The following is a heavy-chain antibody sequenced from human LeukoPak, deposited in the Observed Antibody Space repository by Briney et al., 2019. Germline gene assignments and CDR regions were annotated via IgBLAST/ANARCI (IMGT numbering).Heavy chain of an antibody. J-gene: IGHJ4*02. CDR1: GFRFTIYA. D-gene: IGHD1-1*01. V-gene: IGHV3-21*05. Sequence: GGSLRLSWAAAGFRFTIYAMNWVRQAPGGGLEWIAYIDSGATDILYADSVKGPFTISRDDAKSSLFLQMTGRGAGDTAVYYCTRDSNPPQLIDYWGQGTQVTASA. CDR3: TRDSNPPQLIDY. CDR2: IDSGATDI.